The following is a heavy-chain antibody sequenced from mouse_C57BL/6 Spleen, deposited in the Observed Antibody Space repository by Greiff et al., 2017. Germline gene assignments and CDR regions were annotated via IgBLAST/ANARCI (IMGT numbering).Heavy chain of an antibody. CDR1: GYTFTSYW. V-gene: IGHV1-64*01. D-gene: IGHD2-1*01. Sequence: VQLQQPGAELVKPGASVKLSCKASGYTFTSYWMHWVKQRPGQGLEWIGMIHPNSGSTNYNEKFKSKATLTVDKSSSTAYMQLSSLTSEDSAVYYCAMWGNYEDYAMDYWGQGTSVTVSS. J-gene: IGHJ4*01. CDR3: AMWGNYEDYAMDY. CDR2: IHPNSGST.